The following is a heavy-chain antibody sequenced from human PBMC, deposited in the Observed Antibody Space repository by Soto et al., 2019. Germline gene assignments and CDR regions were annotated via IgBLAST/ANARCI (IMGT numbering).Heavy chain of an antibody. V-gene: IGHV4-30-4*01. Sequence: QVQLQESGPRLVKPSQTLSLTCSVSGASIRSGRYYWSWIGQSPGRGLEWSCYIYYTGTSHYNPAIKSRFTILLDNSKDQFAPTLSSVTAADTAIYYCATVLHDYGTNWVDSWGQGTQVTVAS. CDR1: GASIRSGRYY. CDR3: ATVLHDYGTNWVDS. J-gene: IGHJ5*01. D-gene: IGHD3-16*01. CDR2: IYYTGTS.